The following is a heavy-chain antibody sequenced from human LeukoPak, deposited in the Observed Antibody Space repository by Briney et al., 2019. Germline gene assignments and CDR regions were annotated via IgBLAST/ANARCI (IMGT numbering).Heavy chain of an antibody. CDR2: ISSSGNII. J-gene: IGHJ4*01. V-gene: IGHV3-11*01. CDR3: ARAMFGGVIGKFDY. CDR1: GFTFSDYN. D-gene: IGHD3-16*02. Sequence: PGGPLRLSCAASGFTFSDYNMNWIRQAPGKGLEWVSHISSSGNIIYYVDSVKGRFTISRDNAKNSLYLQMNSLRAEDTAVYYCARAMFGGVIGKFDYWGQGSLVTVSS.